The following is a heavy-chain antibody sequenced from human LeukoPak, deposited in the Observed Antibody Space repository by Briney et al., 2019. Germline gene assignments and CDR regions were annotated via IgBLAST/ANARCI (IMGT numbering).Heavy chain of an antibody. CDR1: GFTFDDSG. D-gene: IGHD1-26*01. Sequence: GGSQRLSCAVSGFTFDDSGMSWVRQAPGKGLEWVSGINWNGGSTGYADSVKGRFTISRDNAKNSLYLQMNSLRAEDTALYHCARVGYSGSYFDYWGQGTLVTVSS. J-gene: IGHJ4*02. CDR3: ARVGYSGSYFDY. CDR2: INWNGGST. V-gene: IGHV3-20*01.